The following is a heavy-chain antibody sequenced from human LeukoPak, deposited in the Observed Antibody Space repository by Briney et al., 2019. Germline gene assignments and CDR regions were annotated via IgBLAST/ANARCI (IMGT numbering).Heavy chain of an antibody. V-gene: IGHV3-23*01. J-gene: IGHJ4*02. CDR2: ISGGGGST. CDR3: AKVSPTIPFDY. Sequence: GGSLRLSCAVSGFTFSSYAMTWVRQAPGKGLEWVSAISGGGGSTYYADSVKGRFTIPRDNSKNTLYLQMNSLRAEDTAVYYCAKVSPTIPFDYWGQGTLVTVSS. D-gene: IGHD5-12*01. CDR1: GFTFSSYA.